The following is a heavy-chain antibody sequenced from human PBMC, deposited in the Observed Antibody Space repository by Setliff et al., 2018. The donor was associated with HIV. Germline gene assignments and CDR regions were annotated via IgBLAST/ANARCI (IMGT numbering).Heavy chain of an antibody. V-gene: IGHV3-21*01. Sequence: PGGSLRLSCTVSGFTFISSTMNWVRQAPGKGLEWVASISSSGSYIHYADSLKGRFTISRDNAKNSQYLLMSDLRAGDTAVYYCAAVFTGEPGRSLDYWGQGTPVTVSS. J-gene: IGHJ4*02. CDR1: GFTFISST. CDR2: ISSSGSYI. CDR3: AAVFTGEPGRSLDY. D-gene: IGHD1-26*01.